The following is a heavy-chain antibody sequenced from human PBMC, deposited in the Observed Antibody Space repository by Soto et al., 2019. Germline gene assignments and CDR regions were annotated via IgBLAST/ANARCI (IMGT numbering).Heavy chain of an antibody. CDR1: GYTFTSYY. CDR3: ARPQIASHYYSGMDV. Sequence: QVQLVQSGAEVKKPGASVKVSCKASGYTFTSYYMHWVRQAPGQGLEWMGIINPSGTTTDYAQKFQGRVTMPRDTSTSTYYMEVSSLRSEDTAVYSCARPQIASHYYSGMDVWGQGTTVTVSS. V-gene: IGHV1-46*01. D-gene: IGHD2-2*01. J-gene: IGHJ6*02. CDR2: INPSGTTT.